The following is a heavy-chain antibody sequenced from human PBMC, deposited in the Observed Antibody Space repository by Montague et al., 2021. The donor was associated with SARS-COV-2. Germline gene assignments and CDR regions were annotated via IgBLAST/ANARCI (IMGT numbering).Heavy chain of an antibody. J-gene: IGHJ6*02. D-gene: IGHD3-3*01. CDR2: TSYSGST. V-gene: IGHV4-59*12. CDR1: GGSISPYY. Sequence: SETLSLTCTVSGGSISPYYWSWIRQSPGKGLECIGYTSYSGSTDYNPSLKSRVTISIDTSKNQFSLKLSSVTAADTAVYYCARWGEYYDSPYYYYAMDVWGQGTTVPVSS. CDR3: ARWGEYYDSPYYYYAMDV.